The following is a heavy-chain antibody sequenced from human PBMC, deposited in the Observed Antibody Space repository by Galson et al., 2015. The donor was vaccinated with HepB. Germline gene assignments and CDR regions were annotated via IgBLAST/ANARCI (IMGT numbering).Heavy chain of an antibody. D-gene: IGHD2-15*01. CDR3: ARGTYIDRYCSGGSCHPFDY. V-gene: IGHV1-2*04. J-gene: IGHJ4*02. Sequence: SVKVSCKASGYTFTGYYMHWVRQAPGQGLEWMGRINPNSGGTNYAQKFQGWVTMTRDTSISTAYMELSRLRSDDTAVYYCARGTYIDRYCSGGSCHPFDYWGQGTLVTVSS. CDR1: GYTFTGYY. CDR2: INPNSGGT.